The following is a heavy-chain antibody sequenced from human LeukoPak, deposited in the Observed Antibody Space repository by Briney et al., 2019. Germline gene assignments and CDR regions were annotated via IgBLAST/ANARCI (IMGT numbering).Heavy chain of an antibody. CDR1: GFTFSSNW. CDR3: VRDLGGRSGH. CDR2: INEDGSTT. D-gene: IGHD1-26*01. J-gene: IGHJ4*02. Sequence: GGSLRPSCAASGFTFSSNWMHWVRQAPGKGLVWVSRINEDGSTTNYADSVKGRSTIFRDNAKNTLYLQMNSLRAEDTAVYYCVRDLGGRSGHWGQGTLVTVSS. V-gene: IGHV3-74*01.